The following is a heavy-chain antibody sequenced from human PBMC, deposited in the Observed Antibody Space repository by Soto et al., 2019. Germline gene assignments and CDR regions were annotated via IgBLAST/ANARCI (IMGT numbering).Heavy chain of an antibody. D-gene: IGHD6-19*01. V-gene: IGHV4-34*01. Sequence: SETLSLTCAVYGGSFSGYYWSWIRQPPGKGLEWIGEINHSGSTNYNPSLKSRVTISVDTSKNQFSLKLSSVTAADTAVYYCARAPAVAGRYYYGKDVWGQGTTVTVSS. CDR1: GGSFSGYY. CDR3: ARAPAVAGRYYYGKDV. CDR2: INHSGST. J-gene: IGHJ6*02.